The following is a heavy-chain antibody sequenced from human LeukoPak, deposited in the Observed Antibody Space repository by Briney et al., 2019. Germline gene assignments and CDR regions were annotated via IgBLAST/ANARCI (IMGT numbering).Heavy chain of an antibody. CDR2: IYYSGST. D-gene: IGHD4-23*01. CDR1: GGSFSGYY. CDR3: ARDFRDGGYMDV. J-gene: IGHJ6*03. Sequence: PSETLSLTCAVYGGSFSGYYWSWIRQPPGKGLEWIGYIYYSGSTYYNPSLKSRVTISVDTSKNQFSLKLSSVTAADTAVYYCARDFRDGGYMDVWGKGTTVTVSS. V-gene: IGHV4-30-4*08.